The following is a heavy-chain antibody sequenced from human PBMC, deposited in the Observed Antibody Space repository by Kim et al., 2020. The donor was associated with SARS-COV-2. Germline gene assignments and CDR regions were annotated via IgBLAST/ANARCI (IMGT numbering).Heavy chain of an antibody. CDR1: GFTFSDYY. CDR3: ARAKKREGSPDAFDI. CDR2: ISSSGSTI. Sequence: GGSLRLSFAASGFTFSDYYMSWIRHAPGKGLEWVSYISSSGSTIYYADSVKGRFTISRDNAKNSLYLQMNSLRAEDTAVYYCARAKKREGSPDAFDIWGQGTMVTVSS. V-gene: IGHV3-11*01. J-gene: IGHJ3*02. D-gene: IGHD2-15*01.